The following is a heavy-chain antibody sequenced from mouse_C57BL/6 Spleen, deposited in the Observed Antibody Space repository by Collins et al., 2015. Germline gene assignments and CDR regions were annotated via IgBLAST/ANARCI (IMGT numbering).Heavy chain of an antibody. CDR2: INPYNDGT. J-gene: IGHJ2*01. Sequence: VMHWVKQKPGQGLEWIGYINPYNDGTKYNEKFKGKATLTSDKSSSTAYMELSSLTSEDSAVYYCALPDYWGQGTTLTVSS. D-gene: IGHD2-10*01. CDR1: V. CDR3: ALPDY. V-gene: IGHV1-14*01.